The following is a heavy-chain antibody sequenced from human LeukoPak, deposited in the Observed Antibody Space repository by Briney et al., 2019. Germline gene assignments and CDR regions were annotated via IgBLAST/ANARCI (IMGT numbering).Heavy chain of an antibody. CDR1: GGSISSYY. Sequence: SETLSLTCTVSGGSISSYYWSWIRQPPGKGLEWIGYIYYSGSTNYNPSLKSRVTISADTSKNQFSLKLSSVTAADTAVYYCARHASWYNWFDPWGQGTLVTVSS. J-gene: IGHJ5*02. CDR3: ARHASWYNWFDP. CDR2: IYYSGST. D-gene: IGHD2-15*01. V-gene: IGHV4-59*08.